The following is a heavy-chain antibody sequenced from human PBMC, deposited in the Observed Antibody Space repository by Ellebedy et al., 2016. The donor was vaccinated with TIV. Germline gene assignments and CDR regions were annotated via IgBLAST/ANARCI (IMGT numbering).Heavy chain of an antibody. D-gene: IGHD3-10*01. CDR1: GFTFTTYG. V-gene: IGHV3-21*01. CDR3: VRDSPTGRGNDY. Sequence: PGGSLRLSCAASGFTFTTYGMNWVRQAPGKGLEWVSTISRTSEYIYYVDSVKGRFTISRDNAKNSLYLQMNSLRAEDTALYYCVRDSPTGRGNDYWGQGTLVIVSS. CDR2: ISRTSEYI. J-gene: IGHJ4*02.